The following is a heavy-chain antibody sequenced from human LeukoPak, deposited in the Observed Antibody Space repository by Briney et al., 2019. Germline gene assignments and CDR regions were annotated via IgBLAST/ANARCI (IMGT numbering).Heavy chain of an antibody. D-gene: IGHD3-16*01. CDR3: VVWGGDY. Sequence: PGGSLRLSCAASGFTFSRYWMSWVRQAPGKGLEWVANIKQDGSEKYYVDSVKGRFTISRDNAKNSLYLQMNSLRAEDTAVYYCVVWGGDYWGQGTLVTVSS. J-gene: IGHJ4*02. CDR1: GFTFSRYW. V-gene: IGHV3-7*01. CDR2: IKQDGSEK.